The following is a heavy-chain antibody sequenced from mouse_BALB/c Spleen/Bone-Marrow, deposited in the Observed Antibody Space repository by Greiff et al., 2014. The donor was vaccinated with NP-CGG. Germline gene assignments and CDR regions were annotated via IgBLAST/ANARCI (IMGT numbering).Heavy chain of an antibody. V-gene: IGHV14-3*02. CDR3: APYYYGSSQFAY. J-gene: IGHJ3*01. CDR2: IDPANGNT. D-gene: IGHD1-1*01. CDR1: GFNIKDTY. Sequence: QQSGAELVKPGASVKLSCTASGFNIKDTYMHWVKQRPEQGLEWIGRIDPANGNTKYDPKFQGKATITADTSSNTAYLQLSSLTSEDTAVYYCAPYYYGSSQFAYWGQGTLVTVSA.